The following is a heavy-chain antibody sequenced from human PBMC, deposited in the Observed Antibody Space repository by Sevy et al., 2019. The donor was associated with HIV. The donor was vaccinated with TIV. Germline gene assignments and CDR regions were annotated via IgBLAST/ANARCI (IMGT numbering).Heavy chain of an antibody. D-gene: IGHD6-19*01. CDR3: ARDRQGITVAGTAIDY. CDR1: GFTFSNYE. V-gene: IGHV3-48*03. CDR2: ITLSGSST. Sequence: GGSLRLSCTASGFTFSNYEMNWVRQAPGKGLEWVSYITLSGSSTYYAYSVKGRFTISRDNAKNSLYLQMNSLRAEDTAVYYCARDRQGITVAGTAIDYWGQGTLVTVSS. J-gene: IGHJ4*02.